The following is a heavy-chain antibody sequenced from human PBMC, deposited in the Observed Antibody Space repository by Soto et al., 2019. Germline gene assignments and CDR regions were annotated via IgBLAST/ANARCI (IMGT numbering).Heavy chain of an antibody. Sequence: GGSLRLSCAASGFIFINYSSNWVRQAPGKGLEWISYISSSSSTIYYADSVKGRFTSSRDNAKNSLYLQMNSLRAEDTAVYYCATYYGSGTYFPDHYYYGMDVWGQGTTVTVSS. V-gene: IGHV3-48*01. D-gene: IGHD3-10*01. CDR1: GFIFINYS. CDR2: ISSSSSTI. CDR3: ATYYGSGTYFPDHYYYGMDV. J-gene: IGHJ6*02.